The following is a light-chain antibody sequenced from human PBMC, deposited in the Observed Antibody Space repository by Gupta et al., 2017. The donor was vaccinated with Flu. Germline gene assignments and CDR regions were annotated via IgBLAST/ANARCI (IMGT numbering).Light chain of an antibody. Sequence: EIVLTQSPATLSLSPGERATLSCRASQSVSSYLAWYQQKPGQAPRLLIYDASNRATGIPARFSGSGSGTDFTLTISSPEPEDFAVYYCQQRSNWPSWTFGQGTXVEIK. CDR1: QSVSSY. CDR2: DAS. V-gene: IGKV3-11*01. CDR3: QQRSNWPSWT. J-gene: IGKJ1*01.